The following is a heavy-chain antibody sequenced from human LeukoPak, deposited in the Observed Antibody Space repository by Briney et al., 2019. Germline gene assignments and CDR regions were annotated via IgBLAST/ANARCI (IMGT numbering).Heavy chain of an antibody. CDR2: ISAYNGNT. CDR1: GYTFTSYG. V-gene: IGHV1-18*01. J-gene: IGHJ5*02. Sequence: ASVKVSCKASGYTFTSYGISWVRQAPGQGLEWMGWISAYNGNTNYAQNLQGRVTVTTDTSTSTAYMHLRSLRSDDTAVYYYARSGLRNFDWSDSANRFDPWGQGTLVTVSS. D-gene: IGHD3-9*01. CDR3: ARSGLRNFDWSDSANRFDP.